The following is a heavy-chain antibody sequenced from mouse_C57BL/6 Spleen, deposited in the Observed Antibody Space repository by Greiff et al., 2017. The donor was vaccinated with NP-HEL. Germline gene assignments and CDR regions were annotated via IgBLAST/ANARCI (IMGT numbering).Heavy chain of an antibody. CDR1: GYTFTSYW. CDR2: IYPGSGST. J-gene: IGHJ4*01. CDR3: ARWGYYDYPYYYAMDY. D-gene: IGHD2-4*01. V-gene: IGHV1-55*01. Sequence: VQLQQPGAELVKPGASVKMSCKASGYTFTSYWITWVKQRPGQGLEWIGDIYPGSGSTNYNEKFKSKATLTVDTSSSTAYMQLSSLTSEDSAVYYCARWGYYDYPYYYAMDYWGQGTSVTVSS.